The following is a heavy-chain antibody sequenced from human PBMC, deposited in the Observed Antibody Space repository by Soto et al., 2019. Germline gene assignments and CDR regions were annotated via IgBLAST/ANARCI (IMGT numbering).Heavy chain of an antibody. Sequence: PGXSLRLSCAASGFTFSSYAMSWFRQAPVKGLEWVSAISGSGGSTYYADSVKGRFTISRDNSKNTLYLQMNSLRAEDTAVYYCANEPSIAARLIWDNWFDPWGQGTLVTVSS. CDR2: ISGSGGST. CDR3: ANEPSIAARLIWDNWFDP. CDR1: GFTFSSYA. D-gene: IGHD6-6*01. V-gene: IGHV3-23*01. J-gene: IGHJ5*02.